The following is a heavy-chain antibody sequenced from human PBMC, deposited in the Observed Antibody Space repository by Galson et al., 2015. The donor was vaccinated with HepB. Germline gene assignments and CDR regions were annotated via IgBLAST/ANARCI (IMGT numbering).Heavy chain of an antibody. D-gene: IGHD3-16*02. CDR2: INTNTGNP. Sequence: SVKVSCKASGYTFTSYAMNWVRQAPGQGLEWMGWINTNTGNPTYAQGFTGRFVFSLDTSVSTAYLQISSLKAEDTAVYYCARGSMITFGGVIVAHTNSFDYWGQGTLVTVSS. CDR1: GYTFTSYA. V-gene: IGHV7-4-1*02. CDR3: ARGSMITFGGVIVAHTNSFDY. J-gene: IGHJ4*02.